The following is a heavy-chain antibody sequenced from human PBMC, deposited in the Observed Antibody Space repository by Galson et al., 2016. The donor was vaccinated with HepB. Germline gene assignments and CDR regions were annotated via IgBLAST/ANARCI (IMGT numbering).Heavy chain of an antibody. D-gene: IGHD1-14*01. CDR3: ALDRGKPDAFDI. Sequence: SLRLSCAASGFSFSDFYMSWIRQAPGKGLEWVAYISGRGDYTQSSRSVKGRFTISRDNANNSVSLQMSSLRAEDTAIYYCALDRGKPDAFDIWGQGTMVTVSS. CDR2: ISGRGDYT. J-gene: IGHJ3*02. V-gene: IGHV3-11*06. CDR1: GFSFSDFY.